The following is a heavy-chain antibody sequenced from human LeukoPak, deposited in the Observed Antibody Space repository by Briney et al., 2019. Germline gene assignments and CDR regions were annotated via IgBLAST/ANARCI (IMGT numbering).Heavy chain of an antibody. V-gene: IGHV3-11*01. CDR1: GFTFDDYG. Sequence: GGSLRLSCAASGFTFDDYGMRWIRQAPGKGLEWVSSISRSGSTKYYADSVKGRFTISRDNAKNSLFLQMNSLRAEDTAVYYCARVLRYCSGGNCYSGGLGYMDVWGKGTTVTISS. CDR2: ISRSGSTK. J-gene: IGHJ6*03. CDR3: ARVLRYCSGGNCYSGGLGYMDV. D-gene: IGHD2-15*01.